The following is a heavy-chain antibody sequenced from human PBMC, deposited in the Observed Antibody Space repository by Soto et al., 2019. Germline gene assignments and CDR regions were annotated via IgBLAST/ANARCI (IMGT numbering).Heavy chain of an antibody. J-gene: IGHJ5*02. Sequence: EVQLLESGGGLVQPGGSLRLSCAASGFTFSSYAMSWVRQAPGKGLEWVSAISGSGGSTYYADSVKGRFTISRDNSKNTPYQQMNSLRAEDTAVYYCAKSGYYYDSSGYYPWFDPWGQGTLVTVSS. D-gene: IGHD3-22*01. CDR2: ISGSGGST. V-gene: IGHV3-23*01. CDR1: GFTFSSYA. CDR3: AKSGYYYDSSGYYPWFDP.